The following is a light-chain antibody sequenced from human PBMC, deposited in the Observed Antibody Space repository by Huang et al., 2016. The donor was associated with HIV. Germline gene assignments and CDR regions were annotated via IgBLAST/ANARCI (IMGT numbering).Light chain of an antibody. Sequence: DIQMTQSPSAMSASVGDRVNITCRASQDINNYLAWFQQKPGKVPKRLIYATSTLQSGVPVRLSGSGSGTEFTLTISSLQPEYFSSYYCLQYNSYPLTFGPGTKVDIK. CDR2: ATS. CDR3: LQYNSYPLT. J-gene: IGKJ3*01. CDR1: QDINNY. V-gene: IGKV1-17*03.